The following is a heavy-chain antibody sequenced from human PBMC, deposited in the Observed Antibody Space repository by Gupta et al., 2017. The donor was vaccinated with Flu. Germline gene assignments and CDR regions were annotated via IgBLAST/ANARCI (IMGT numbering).Heavy chain of an antibody. CDR3: ARDAAPEH. CDR2: IRSASGHT. D-gene: IGHD6-25*01. Sequence: EVQLVESGGGLVKPGGSLRLSCAASGFSIIDYNMNWVRQTPGKGLEWVSSIRSASGHTYYVDSVKGRFTISRDNANNSLYLQMNSLRAEDTAVYYCARDAAPEHWGQGTLVAVSS. V-gene: IGHV3-21*02. J-gene: IGHJ4*02. CDR1: GFSIIDYN.